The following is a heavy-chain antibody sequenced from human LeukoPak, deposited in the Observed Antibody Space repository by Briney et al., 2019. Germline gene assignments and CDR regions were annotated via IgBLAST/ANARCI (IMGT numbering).Heavy chain of an antibody. CDR3: ARDQDVYCSGGSCTAFDI. D-gene: IGHD2-15*01. CDR2: ISGSSSYI. J-gene: IGHJ3*02. Sequence: GGSLRLSCEASGFTFSSYSVNWVRQAPGKGLEWVSSISGSSSYIYYADSLKGRFTISRDNARNSLYLQMNSLRAEDTAVYYCARDQDVYCSGGSCTAFDIWGQGTMVTVSS. CDR1: GFTFSSYS. V-gene: IGHV3-21*01.